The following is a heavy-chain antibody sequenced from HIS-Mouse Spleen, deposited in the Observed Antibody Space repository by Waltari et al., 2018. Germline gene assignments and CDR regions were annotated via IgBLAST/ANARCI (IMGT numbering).Heavy chain of an antibody. J-gene: IGHJ4*02. Sequence: QVQLVQSGAEVKTPGASVKVSCKDSGYTFTSYDINWVRQATGQGLEWMGWMNPNSGNTGYAQKFQGRVTMTRNTSISTAYMELSSLRSEDTAVYYCARGHDYSNYFDYWGQGTLVTVSS. D-gene: IGHD4-4*01. CDR3: ARGHDYSNYFDY. V-gene: IGHV1-8*01. CDR2: MNPNSGNT. CDR1: GYTFTSYD.